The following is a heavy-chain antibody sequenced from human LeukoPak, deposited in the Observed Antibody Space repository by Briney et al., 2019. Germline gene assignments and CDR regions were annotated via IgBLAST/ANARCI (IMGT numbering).Heavy chain of an antibody. J-gene: IGHJ3*02. V-gene: IGHV3-7*01. Sequence: PGGSLRLSCAASGFTFSSYWMSWVRQAPGKGLEWVANIKQDGSEKYYVDSVKGRFTISRDNAKNSLYLQMNSLRAEDTAVYYCARALNSGSYYGLGYAFDIWGQGTMVTVSS. CDR2: IKQDGSEK. CDR1: GFTFSSYW. D-gene: IGHD1-26*01. CDR3: ARALNSGSYYGLGYAFDI.